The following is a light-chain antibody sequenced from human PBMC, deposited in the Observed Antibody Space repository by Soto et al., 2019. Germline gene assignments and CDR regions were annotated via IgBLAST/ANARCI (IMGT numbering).Light chain of an antibody. V-gene: IGKV1-39*01. CDR2: AAS. Sequence: DIQITHSPSSLSASVVDRVTITFLASQSISSYLNWYQQKPGKAPKLLIYAASSLQSGVPSRFSGSGSGTDFTLTISSLQPEDFATYYCKQSYSTVKFGQGTKVDIK. CDR1: QSISSY. CDR3: KQSYSTVK. J-gene: IGKJ1*01.